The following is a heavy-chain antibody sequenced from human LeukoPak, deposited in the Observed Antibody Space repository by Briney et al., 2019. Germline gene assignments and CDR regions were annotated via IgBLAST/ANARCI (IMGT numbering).Heavy chain of an antibody. CDR2: IKPDGSEK. J-gene: IGHJ4*02. V-gene: IGHV3-7*01. CDR1: GFTFGISW. Sequence: GGSLRLSCAASGFTFGISWMSWVRQAPGRGLECVGNIKPDGSEKYYVDSVKGRFTISRDNAKNSLYLQMNSLRAEDTAVYFCASGNSFDYWGQGTLVTVSS. CDR3: ASGNSFDY.